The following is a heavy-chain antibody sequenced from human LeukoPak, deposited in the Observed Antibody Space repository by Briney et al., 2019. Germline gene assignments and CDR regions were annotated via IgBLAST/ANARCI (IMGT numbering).Heavy chain of an antibody. V-gene: IGHV1-69*04. CDR1: GGTFSSYA. D-gene: IGHD4-23*01. CDR3: AIDYGGNPPGDY. CDR2: IIPILGIA. J-gene: IGHJ4*02. Sequence: GASVKVSCKASGGTFSSYAISWVRQAPGQGLEWMGRIIPILGIANYAQKFQGRVTITADKSTSTAYMELSSLRSEDTAVYYCAIDYGGNPPGDYWGQGILVTVSS.